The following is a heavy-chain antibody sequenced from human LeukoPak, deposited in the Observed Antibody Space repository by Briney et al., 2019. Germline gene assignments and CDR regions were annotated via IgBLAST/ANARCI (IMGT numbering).Heavy chain of an antibody. CDR3: AKDRNDYGGNSPYFDY. V-gene: IGHV3-23*01. D-gene: IGHD4-23*01. J-gene: IGHJ4*02. CDR2: ISGSGGST. Sequence: PGGSLRLSCAASGFTFSSYARSWVRQAPGKGLEWVSAISGSGGSTYYADSVKGRFTISRDNSKNTLYLQMNSLRAEDTAVYYCAKDRNDYGGNSPYFDYWGQGTLVTVSS. CDR1: GFTFSSYA.